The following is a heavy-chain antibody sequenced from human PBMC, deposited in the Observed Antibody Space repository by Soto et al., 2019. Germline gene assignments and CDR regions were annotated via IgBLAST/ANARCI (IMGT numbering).Heavy chain of an antibody. J-gene: IGHJ4*02. D-gene: IGHD2-21*02. Sequence: QVQLVQSGAEVKKPGASVKVSCKASGNTFSNYYIHWVRQAPGQGLEWMGTINPSGGHTTYAQKFLGRLTMTRDTSTSTLYMDLTSLRSEDTAVYYCARGGHVVVVTAAFDYWGQGTLVTVSS. CDR2: INPSGGHT. CDR3: ARGGHVVVVTAAFDY. CDR1: GNTFSNYY. V-gene: IGHV1-46*03.